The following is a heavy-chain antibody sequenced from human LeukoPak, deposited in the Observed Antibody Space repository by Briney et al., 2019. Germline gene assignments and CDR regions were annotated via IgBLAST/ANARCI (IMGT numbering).Heavy chain of an antibody. CDR2: IDYSGST. Sequence: PSETLSLSCTVSGGSFSSYYWTWIRQPPGKGLEWIAYIDYSGSTNYNPSLKSRVTISVDTSKNQFSLKLSSVTAADTAVYYCARGYGSGELLDYWGQGTLVTVSS. J-gene: IGHJ4*02. CDR3: ARGYGSGELLDY. V-gene: IGHV4-59*01. CDR1: GGSFSSYY. D-gene: IGHD3-10*01.